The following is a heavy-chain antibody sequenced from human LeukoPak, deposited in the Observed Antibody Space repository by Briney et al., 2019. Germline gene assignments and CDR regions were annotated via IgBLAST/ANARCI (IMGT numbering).Heavy chain of an antibody. CDR1: GFTFSSYS. Sequence: PGGSLRLSCAASGFTFSSYSMNWVRQAPGKGLEWVSYISSSGSTIYYADSVKGRFTISRDNAKNSLYLQMNSLRAEDTAVYYCARETSRVLWFGERYYMDVWGKGTTVTISS. J-gene: IGHJ6*03. V-gene: IGHV3-48*04. CDR3: ARETSRVLWFGERYYMDV. CDR2: ISSSGSTI. D-gene: IGHD3-10*01.